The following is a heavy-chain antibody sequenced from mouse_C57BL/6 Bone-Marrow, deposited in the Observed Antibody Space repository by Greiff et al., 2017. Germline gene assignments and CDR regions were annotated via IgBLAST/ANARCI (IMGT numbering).Heavy chain of an antibody. CDR1: GYTFTSYW. CDR2: IDPSDSYT. V-gene: IGHV1-59*01. Sequence: QVQLQQPGAELVRPGTSVKLSCKASGYTFTSYWMHWVKQRPGQGLEWIGVIDPSDSYTNYNQKFKGKATLTVDTSSGTAYMQLSSLTSEDSAVYYCARALCYWYFDVWGTGTTVTVSA. J-gene: IGHJ1*03. CDR3: ARALCYWYFDV.